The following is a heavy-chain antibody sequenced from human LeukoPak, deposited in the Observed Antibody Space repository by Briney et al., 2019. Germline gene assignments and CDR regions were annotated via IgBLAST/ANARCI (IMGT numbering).Heavy chain of an antibody. CDR2: ISWNSGSI. CDR1: GFTFDDYA. Sequence: GGSLRLSCAASGFTFDDYAMHWVRHAPGKGLEWVSGISWNSGSIGYADSVKGRFTISRDNAKNSLYLQMNSLRAEDTALYYCAKDYGYSSSWLDYWGQGTLVTVSS. V-gene: IGHV3-9*01. D-gene: IGHD6-13*01. J-gene: IGHJ4*02. CDR3: AKDYGYSSSWLDY.